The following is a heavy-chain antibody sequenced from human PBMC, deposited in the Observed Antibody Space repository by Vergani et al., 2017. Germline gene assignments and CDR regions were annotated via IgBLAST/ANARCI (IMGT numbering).Heavy chain of an antibody. J-gene: IGHJ4*02. CDR2: ISVSSTYI. CDR3: ATAHPGDYFHF. V-gene: IGHV3-21*04. Sequence: EVQVVESGGGLVKPGGSLRLSCADSVFTFSTFVMNCVRQAPGKGLEWVSSISVSSTYISYTDSVKGRFTISRDNAKNSLFLQMNSLRAEDTAVYFCATAHPGDYFHFWGQGILVTVSS. CDR1: VFTFSTFV.